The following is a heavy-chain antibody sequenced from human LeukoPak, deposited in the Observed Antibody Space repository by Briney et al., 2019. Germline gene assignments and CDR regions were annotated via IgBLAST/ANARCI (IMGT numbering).Heavy chain of an antibody. CDR3: AKDRVSSSWYFDY. D-gene: IGHD6-13*01. Sequence: GGSLRLSCAASGFTFSSYSMNWVRQAPGKGLEWVSYISSSSSTIYYADSVKGRFTISRDNAKDSLYLQMNNLRAEDTAVYYCAKDRVSSSWYFDYWGQGTLVTVSS. CDR1: GFTFSSYS. J-gene: IGHJ4*02. V-gene: IGHV3-48*01. CDR2: ISSSSSTI.